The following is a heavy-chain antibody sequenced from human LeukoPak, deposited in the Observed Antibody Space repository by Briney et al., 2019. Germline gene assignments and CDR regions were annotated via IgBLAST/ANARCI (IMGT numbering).Heavy chain of an antibody. V-gene: IGHV4-39*07. J-gene: IGHJ6*02. CDR3: ARVRDYGDPMAGYYYYGMDV. CDR1: GGSISSSSYY. D-gene: IGHD4-17*01. CDR2: IYYSGST. Sequence: PSETLSLTCTVSGGSISSSSYYWGWVRQPPGKGLEWIGSIYYSGSTYYNPSLKSRVTISVDTSKNQFSLKLSSVTAADTAVYYCARVRDYGDPMAGYYYYGMDVWGQGTTVTVSS.